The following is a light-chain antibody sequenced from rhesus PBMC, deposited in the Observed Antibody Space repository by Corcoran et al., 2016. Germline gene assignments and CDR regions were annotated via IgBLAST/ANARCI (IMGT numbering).Light chain of an antibody. CDR3: QRGSGSPWT. CDR2: NAS. V-gene: IGKV1-74*01. J-gene: IGKJ1*01. Sequence: DIQMTQSPSSLSASVGVRVTITCRASEIINNYLNWYQQKSGKAPKLLIYNASTLNSGVPSRFSGSGSGTEYTFTISSLQSEDFATYYCQRGSGSPWTFGQRTKVAIK. CDR1: EIINNY.